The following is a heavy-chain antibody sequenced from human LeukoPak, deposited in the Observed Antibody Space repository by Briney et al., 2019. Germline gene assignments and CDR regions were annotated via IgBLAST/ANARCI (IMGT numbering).Heavy chain of an antibody. J-gene: IGHJ5*02. V-gene: IGHV3-7*05. Sequence: GGSLRLSCAASGFTFSTFWMTWVRQAPGKGLEWVANINQEGSAKYYVDSVKGRFTISRDNAKNSLYLQMNSLRAEDTAVYYCARDDTSFDPWGQGTLVTVSS. D-gene: IGHD2-2*02. CDR2: INQEGSAK. CDR1: GFTFSTFW. CDR3: ARDDTSFDP.